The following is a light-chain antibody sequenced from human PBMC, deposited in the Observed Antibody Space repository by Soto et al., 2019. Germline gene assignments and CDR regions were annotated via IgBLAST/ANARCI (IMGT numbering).Light chain of an antibody. CDR2: DAS. CDR3: LQDYSFPRT. J-gene: IGKJ4*01. V-gene: IGKV3-11*01. CDR1: QSLSSY. Sequence: EIVLTQSPATLSLSPGERATLSCRASQSLSSYLAWYQQKPGQAPRLLIYDASNRATGIPARFSGSGSGTDFALTISSLEPEDFATYYCLQDYSFPRTFGGGTKVDIK.